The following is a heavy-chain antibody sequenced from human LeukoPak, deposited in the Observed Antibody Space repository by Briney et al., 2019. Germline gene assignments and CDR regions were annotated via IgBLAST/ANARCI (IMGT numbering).Heavy chain of an antibody. Sequence: SVKVSCKVSGYTLTELSMHWVRQAPGQGLEWMGGIIPIFGTANYAQKFQGRVTITADESTSTAYMELSSLRSEDTAVYYCARGSIVLMVYAPFDYWGQGTLVTVSS. V-gene: IGHV1-69*13. D-gene: IGHD2-8*01. CDR2: IIPIFGTA. CDR3: ARGSIVLMVYAPFDY. J-gene: IGHJ4*02. CDR1: GYTLTELS.